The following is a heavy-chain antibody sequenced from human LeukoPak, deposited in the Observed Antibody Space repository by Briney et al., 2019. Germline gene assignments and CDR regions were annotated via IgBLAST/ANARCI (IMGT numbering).Heavy chain of an antibody. Sequence: ASVKVSCKASGYTFTSYYMHWVRQAPGQGLEWMGWINPNSGGTNYAQKFQGRVTMTRDTSISTAYMELSRLRSDDTAVYYCARVRYRLAETYIDYWGQGTLVTVSS. CDR1: GYTFTSYY. J-gene: IGHJ4*02. CDR2: INPNSGGT. D-gene: IGHD3-16*01. CDR3: ARVRYRLAETYIDY. V-gene: IGHV1-2*02.